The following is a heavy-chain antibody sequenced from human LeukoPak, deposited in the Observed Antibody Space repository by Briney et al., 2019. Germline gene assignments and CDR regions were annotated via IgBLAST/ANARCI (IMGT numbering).Heavy chain of an antibody. CDR1: GGSISSYY. CDR2: IYYSGST. CDR3: ARVTGDTAFDI. V-gene: IGHV4-59*01. J-gene: IGHJ3*02. D-gene: IGHD7-27*01. Sequence: PSETLSLTRTVSGGSISSYYWSWIRQPPGKGLEWIGYIYYSGSTNYNPSLKSRVTISVDTSKNQFSLKLSSVTAADTAVYYCARVTGDTAFDIWGQGTMVTVSS.